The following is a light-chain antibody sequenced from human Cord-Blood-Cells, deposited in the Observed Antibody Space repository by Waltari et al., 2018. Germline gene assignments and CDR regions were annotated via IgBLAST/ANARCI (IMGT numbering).Light chain of an antibody. V-gene: IGLV2-23*01. J-gene: IGLJ3*02. CDR1: SGAVGSYNH. Sequence: QSALTQPDTVSGSPGQSIPISCTGTSGAVGSYNHVSWYQQHPGKAPKLMIYEGSKRPSGVSNRFSGSKSGNTASLTISGLQAEDEADYYCCSYAGSSTWVFGGGTKLTVL. CDR3: CSYAGSSTWV. CDR2: EGS.